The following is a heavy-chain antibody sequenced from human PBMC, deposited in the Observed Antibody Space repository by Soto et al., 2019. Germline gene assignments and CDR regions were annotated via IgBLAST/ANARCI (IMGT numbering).Heavy chain of an antibody. CDR1: GGSISSGGYY. Sequence: QVQLQESGPGLVKPSQTLSLTCTVSGGSISSGGYYWSWIRQHPGKGLEWIGYIYYSGSTYYNPYLKSRVTISVDTSKNQFSLKLSSVTAADTAVYYCARDLTVVTPWGAFDIWGQGTMVTVSS. V-gene: IGHV4-31*03. CDR3: ARDLTVVTPWGAFDI. CDR2: IYYSGST. D-gene: IGHD2-21*02. J-gene: IGHJ3*02.